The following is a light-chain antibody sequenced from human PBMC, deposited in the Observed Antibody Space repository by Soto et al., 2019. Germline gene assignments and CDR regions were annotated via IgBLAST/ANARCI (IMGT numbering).Light chain of an antibody. CDR1: SSDVGGYNY. Sequence: QSALTQPASVSGSPGQSITISCTGSSSDVGGYNYVSWYQQHPGKAPKLMIYEVSNRPSGISNRFSGSKSGNTASLTLSGLQAEDEADYYCAAWDDSLRGVIFGGGTKLTVL. J-gene: IGLJ2*01. CDR2: EVS. V-gene: IGLV2-14*01. CDR3: AAWDDSLRGVI.